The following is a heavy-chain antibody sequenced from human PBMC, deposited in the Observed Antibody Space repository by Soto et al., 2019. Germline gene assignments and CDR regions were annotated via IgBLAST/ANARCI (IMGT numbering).Heavy chain of an antibody. CDR3: ARLQLDRTSLYFDY. J-gene: IGHJ4*02. V-gene: IGHV1-8*01. D-gene: IGHD6-6*01. CDR1: GYTFTSYD. Sequence: ASGKVSCKASGYTFTSYDINCVRQATGQGLEWMGWMNPNSGNTGYAQKFQGRVTMTRNTSISTAYMELSSLRSEDTAVYYCARLQLDRTSLYFDYWGQGTLVTVSS. CDR2: MNPNSGNT.